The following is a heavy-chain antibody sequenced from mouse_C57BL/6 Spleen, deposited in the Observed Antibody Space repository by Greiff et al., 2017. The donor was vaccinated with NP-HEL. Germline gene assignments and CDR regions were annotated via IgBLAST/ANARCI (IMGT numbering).Heavy chain of an antibody. J-gene: IGHJ3*01. CDR2: INPSTGGT. V-gene: IGHV1-42*01. Sequence: EVKLQQSGPELVKPGASVKISCKASGYSFTGYYMNWVKQSPEKSLEWIGEINPSTGGTTYNQKFKAKATLTVDKSSSTAYMQLKSLTSEDSAVYYCARRGTGTAWFAYWGQGTLVTVSA. D-gene: IGHD4-1*01. CDR3: ARRGTGTAWFAY. CDR1: GYSFTGYY.